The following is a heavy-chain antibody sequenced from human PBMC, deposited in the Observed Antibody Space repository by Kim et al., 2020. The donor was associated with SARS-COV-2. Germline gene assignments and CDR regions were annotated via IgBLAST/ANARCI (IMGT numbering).Heavy chain of an antibody. CDR3: ARALTSDPYPSLH. D-gene: IGHD3-9*01. V-gene: IGHV3-7*01. J-gene: IGHJ4*02. Sequence: YVNSVKGRFTISINNAKNSLYLQMNSLRAGDTAVYYCARALTSDPYPSLHWGQGTLVTVSS.